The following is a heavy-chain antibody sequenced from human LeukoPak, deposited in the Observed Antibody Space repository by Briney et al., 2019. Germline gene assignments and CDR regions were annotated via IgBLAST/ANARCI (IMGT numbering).Heavy chain of an antibody. Sequence: PGRSLGLSCAASGFTFSSHAMNWVRQAPGKGLEWVAVISYDGSNKYYVDSVKGRFTISRDNSKNTLYLQMNSLRAEDTAVYYCARVGTSSLRDWFDPWGQGTPVTVSS. CDR2: ISYDGSNK. D-gene: IGHD2-8*01. V-gene: IGHV3-30*04. CDR3: ARVGTSSLRDWFDP. CDR1: GFTFSSHA. J-gene: IGHJ5*02.